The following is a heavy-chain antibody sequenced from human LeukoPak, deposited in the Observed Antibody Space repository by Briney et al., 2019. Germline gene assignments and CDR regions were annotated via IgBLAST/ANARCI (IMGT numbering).Heavy chain of an antibody. D-gene: IGHD6-25*01. J-gene: IGHJ4*02. CDR1: GFSFSSYG. V-gene: IGHV3-23*01. Sequence: PGGSLRLSCAASGFSFSSYGINWVRQAPGKGLEWVSGISGSGDITYYADSVKGRFTISRDNSRNTLYLQMNSLRAEDTAVYYCARRSKSSAIWYYFDYRGQGTLVTVSS. CDR2: ISGSGDIT. CDR3: ARRSKSSAIWYYFDY.